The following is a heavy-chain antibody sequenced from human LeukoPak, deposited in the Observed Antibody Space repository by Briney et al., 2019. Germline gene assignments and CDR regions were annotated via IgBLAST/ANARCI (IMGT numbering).Heavy chain of an antibody. J-gene: IGHJ6*03. D-gene: IGHD3-3*01. CDR1: GYTFTSYG. CDR2: TSGDNGKT. Sequence: ASVKVSCKASGYTFTSYGISWVRQAPGQGLEWMGWTSGDNGKTNYAQNFQGRLTMTTDTSTSTAYMELRSLRSDDTAVYYCARGNYDFWSGYYLWNYYYYMDVWGKGTTVTVSS. V-gene: IGHV1-18*01. CDR3: ARGNYDFWSGYYLWNYYYYMDV.